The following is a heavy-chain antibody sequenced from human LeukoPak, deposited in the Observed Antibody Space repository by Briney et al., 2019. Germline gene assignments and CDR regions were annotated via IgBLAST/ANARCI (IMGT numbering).Heavy chain of an antibody. CDR2: INHSGST. CDR1: GGSFSGYY. Sequence: PSETLSLTCAVYGGSFSGYYWSWIRQPPGKGLEWIGEINHSGSTNYNPSLKSRVTISVGTSKNQFSLKLSSVTAADTAVYYCARLVLRRSYYYGSGSSGDYWGQGTLVTVSS. J-gene: IGHJ4*02. CDR3: ARLVLRRSYYYGSGSSGDY. V-gene: IGHV4-34*01. D-gene: IGHD3-10*01.